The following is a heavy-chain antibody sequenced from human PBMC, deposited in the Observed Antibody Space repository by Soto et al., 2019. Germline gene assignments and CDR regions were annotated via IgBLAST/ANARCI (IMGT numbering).Heavy chain of an antibody. CDR2: VSPTGDTV. V-gene: IGHV3-9*01. D-gene: IGHD3-10*01. J-gene: IGHJ4*02. Sequence: AQVVASGVGLVQPGRSLRLSCAVHEFRFEQYVEHWVRQAPGKGLECVSTVSPTGDTVAYADSVEGRFTVSRDNAKNSLYLEMNSLKGDDTAFYYCLKDAPNGSIDDWGQGTLVTVSP. CDR1: EFRFEQYV. CDR3: LKDAPNGSIDD.